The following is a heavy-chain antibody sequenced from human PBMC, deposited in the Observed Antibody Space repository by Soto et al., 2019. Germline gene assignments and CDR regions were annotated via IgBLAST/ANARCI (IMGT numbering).Heavy chain of an antibody. CDR1: GFTFSSYA. CDR3: AKRATVTTIRDSAQDV. CDR2: ISGSGGST. Sequence: GGSLRLSCAASGFTFSSYAMSWVRQAPGKGLEWVSAISGSGGSTYYADSVKGRFTISRDNSKNTLYLQMNSLRAEDTAVYYCAKRATVTTIRDSAQDVWGKGTTVTVSS. V-gene: IGHV3-23*01. D-gene: IGHD4-17*01. J-gene: IGHJ6*04.